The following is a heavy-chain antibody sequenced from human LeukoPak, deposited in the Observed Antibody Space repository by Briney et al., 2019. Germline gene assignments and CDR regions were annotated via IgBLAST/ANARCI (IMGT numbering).Heavy chain of an antibody. V-gene: IGHV3-23*01. CDR1: RFTFSRYA. J-gene: IGHJ5*02. CDR2: ISGSGGST. Sequence: GGSLRLSCAASRFTFSRYAMSWVRQAPGKGLEWVSAISGSGGSTYYADSVKGRFTISRDNSKNTLYLQMNSLRAEDTAVYYCAGFTHSPQFDPWGQGTLVTVSS. CDR3: AGFTHSPQFDP. D-gene: IGHD2-21*01.